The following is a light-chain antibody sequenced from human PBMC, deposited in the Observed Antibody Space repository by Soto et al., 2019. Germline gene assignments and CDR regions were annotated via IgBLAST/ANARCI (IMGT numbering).Light chain of an antibody. CDR2: LGS. V-gene: IGKV2-28*01. CDR3: MQALQTLLT. CDR1: QSLLHSNGYNY. Sequence: DIVMTQSPLSLPVTPGEPASISCRSSQSLLHSNGYNYLGWYLQKSGQSPQLLIYLGSNRASGVPDRFSGSGSVTDFKLKISSLEAEYVGVYYCMQALQTLLTFGGGTKVEIK. J-gene: IGKJ4*01.